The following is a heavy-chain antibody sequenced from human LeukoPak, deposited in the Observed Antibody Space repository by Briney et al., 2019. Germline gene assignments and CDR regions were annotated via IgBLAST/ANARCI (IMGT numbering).Heavy chain of an antibody. Sequence: PSETLSLTCTVSGGSFNSYYWSWIRQPPGKGLEWIGYIYYSGSTNYNPSLKSRVTISRDTSKDQFSLKLRSVTAADTAVYYCTSGGMVSGDYWAHETVVTVSS. CDR1: GGSFNSYY. V-gene: IGHV4-59*01. D-gene: IGHD2-8*01. J-gene: IGHJ4*01. CDR3: TSGGMVSGDY. CDR2: IYYSGST.